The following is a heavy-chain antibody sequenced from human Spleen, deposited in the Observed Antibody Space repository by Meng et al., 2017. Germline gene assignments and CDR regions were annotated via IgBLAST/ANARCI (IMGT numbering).Heavy chain of an antibody. J-gene: IGHJ5*02. D-gene: IGHD4-17*01. CDR2: INPSGGST. V-gene: IGHV1-46*01. Sequence: HVQLVQSVADAKKPGASVKCSCKASGYRFASFFMHWVRQAPGQGLEWMGVINPSGGSTDYAQNFQGRVTMTSDSSTSTVYMEVNNLRSDDTAMYYCARGGSTMVTTWFDPWGQGTLVTVSS. CDR3: ARGGSTMVTTWFDP. CDR1: GYRFASFF.